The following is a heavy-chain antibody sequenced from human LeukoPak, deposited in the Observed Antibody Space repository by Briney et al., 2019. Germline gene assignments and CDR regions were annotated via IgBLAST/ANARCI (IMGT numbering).Heavy chain of an antibody. V-gene: IGHV3-33*06. CDR3: AKGYLDSSGYHTNYVDY. CDR2: IWYDGSNK. J-gene: IGHJ4*02. Sequence: GGSLRLSCAASGFTFSSYVMHWVRQAPGKGLEWVAVIWYDGSNKYYADSVKGRFTISRDNSKNTLYLQMNSLRAEDTAVYYCAKGYLDSSGYHTNYVDYWGQGTLVTVSS. D-gene: IGHD3-22*01. CDR1: GFTFSSYV.